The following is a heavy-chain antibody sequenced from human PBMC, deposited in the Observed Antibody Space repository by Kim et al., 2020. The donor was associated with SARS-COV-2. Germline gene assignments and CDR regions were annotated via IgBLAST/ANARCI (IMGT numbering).Heavy chain of an antibody. V-gene: IGHV3-30-3*01. CDR3: ERDKSGSSSAFDI. J-gene: IGHJ3*02. Sequence: WGSLRLSCAASGFTFSSYAMHWVRQAPGKGLEWVAVISYDGSNKYYADSVKGRFTISRDNSKNTLYLQMNSLRAEDTAVYYCERDKSGSSSAFDIWGQGTMVTDSS. CDR2: ISYDGSNK. D-gene: IGHD1-26*01. CDR1: GFTFSSYA.